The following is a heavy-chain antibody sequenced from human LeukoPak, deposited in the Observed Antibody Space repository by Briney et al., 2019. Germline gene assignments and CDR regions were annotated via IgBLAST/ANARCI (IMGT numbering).Heavy chain of an antibody. CDR1: GYTFTGYY. D-gene: IGHD5-12*01. CDR2: INPNSGGT. V-gene: IGHV1-2*02. J-gene: IGHJ4*02. CDR3: ARYSGYDWVYARY. Sequence: SVKVSCKASGYTFTGYYMHWVRQAPGQGLEWMGWINPNSGGTNYAQKFQGRVTMTRDTSISTAYMELSRLRSDDTAVYYCARYSGYDWVYARYWGQGTLVTVSS.